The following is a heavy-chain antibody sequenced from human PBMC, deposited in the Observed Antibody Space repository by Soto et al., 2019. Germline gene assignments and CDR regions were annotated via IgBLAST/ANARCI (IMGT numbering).Heavy chain of an antibody. V-gene: IGHV1-2*02. CDR1: EYTYTGFY. Sequence: AASVKVSCKASEYTYTGFYMHWVRQAPGQGLEWMGWINPNSGATNYALKFQGRVTMTWDTSIITAYMELSGLTSDDTAIYYCARLYSGWGQGTLVTVSS. CDR3: ARLYSG. J-gene: IGHJ1*01. D-gene: IGHD5-12*01. CDR2: INPNSGAT.